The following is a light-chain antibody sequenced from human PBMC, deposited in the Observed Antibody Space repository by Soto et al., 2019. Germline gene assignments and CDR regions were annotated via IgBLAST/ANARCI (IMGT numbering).Light chain of an antibody. J-gene: IGKJ2*01. Sequence: EIVLTQSPGTLSLSPGERATLSCRASQSVSSNYLAWYQQKPGLAPRLLIYGASSRATGNPDRFSGRGSGTDFTLTISRLEPEDFAVYYCQQYGSSPYTFGQGTKLEIK. CDR2: GAS. CDR3: QQYGSSPYT. CDR1: QSVSSNY. V-gene: IGKV3-20*01.